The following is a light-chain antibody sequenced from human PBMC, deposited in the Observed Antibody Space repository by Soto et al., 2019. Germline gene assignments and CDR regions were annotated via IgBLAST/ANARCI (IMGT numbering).Light chain of an antibody. CDR1: SSDVGGYDY. CDR2: EVN. J-gene: IGLJ1*01. Sequence: QSVLTQPPSASGSPGQSVTISCTGTSSDVGGYDYVSWYQQLPGKAPKLVIYEVNKRPSGVPERFSGSKSGNTASLTVSGLQAEDEADFYCSSYAGSSNVFGTGTKVTVL. CDR3: SSYAGSSNV. V-gene: IGLV2-8*01.